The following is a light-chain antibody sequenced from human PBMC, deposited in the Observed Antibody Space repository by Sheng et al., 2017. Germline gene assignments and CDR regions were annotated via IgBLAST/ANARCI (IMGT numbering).Light chain of an antibody. CDR3: QSYDKVTSSMV. CDR1: RSNIGAGSE. CDR2: GNH. V-gene: IGLV1-40*01. J-gene: IGLJ3*02. Sequence: QSVLTQAPSVSGAPGQRVTISCTGTRSNIGAGSEVHWYQQLPGKAPKLLVYGNHNGPSRVPDRFSVSLSGSSASLAITGLQAEDEANYYCQSYDKVTSSMVFGGGTKLTVL.